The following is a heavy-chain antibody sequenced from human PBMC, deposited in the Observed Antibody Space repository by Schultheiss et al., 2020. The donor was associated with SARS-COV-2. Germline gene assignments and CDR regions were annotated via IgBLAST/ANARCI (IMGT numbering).Heavy chain of an antibody. CDR1: GFTFDDYA. CDR3: AKDSRWGRETGYFDY. Sequence: GESLKISCAASGFTFDDYAMHWVRQAPGKGLEWVSLISWDGGSTYYADSVKGRFTISRDNSKNSLYLQMNSLRAEDTALYYCAKDSRWGRETGYFDYWGQGTLVTVSS. D-gene: IGHD1-1*01. CDR2: ISWDGGST. J-gene: IGHJ4*02. V-gene: IGHV3-43D*03.